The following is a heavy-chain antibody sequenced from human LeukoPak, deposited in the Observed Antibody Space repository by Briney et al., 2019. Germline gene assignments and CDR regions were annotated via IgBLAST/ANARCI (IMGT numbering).Heavy chain of an antibody. V-gene: IGHV4-59*01. CDR1: GGSMTSYY. J-gene: IGHJ4*02. D-gene: IGHD1-26*01. CDR2: IYYSGST. Sequence: SETLSLTCTVSGGSMTSYYWSWIRQPPGKGLEWIGYIYYSGSTNYNPSLKSRVTMSVDTSKNQFSLKLSSVTAADTAVYYCARAGSYYSYFDYWGQGILVTVSS. CDR3: ARAGSYYSYFDY.